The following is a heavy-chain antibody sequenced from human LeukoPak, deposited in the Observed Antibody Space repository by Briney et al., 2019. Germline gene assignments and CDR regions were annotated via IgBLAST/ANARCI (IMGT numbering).Heavy chain of an antibody. CDR3: AGGATPGVF. J-gene: IGHJ4*02. D-gene: IGHD3-10*01. CDR1: GGSFSGYY. Sequence: SETLSLTCGVYGGSFSGYYWTWIRQPPGKGLEWIGEINHSGSTNYIPSLKSRVTVSLDTSKSQFSPKLTSVTAADTAVYYCAGGATPGVFWGQGTLVTVSS. V-gene: IGHV4-34*01. CDR2: INHSGST.